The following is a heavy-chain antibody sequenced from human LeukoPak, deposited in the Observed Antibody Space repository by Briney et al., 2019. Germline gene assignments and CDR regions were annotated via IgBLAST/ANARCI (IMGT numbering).Heavy chain of an antibody. D-gene: IGHD5-24*01. J-gene: IGHJ6*02. CDR1: GGTFSSYA. CDR2: IIALFGTA. Sequence: SVKVSCKASGGTFSSYAISWVRQAPGQGLEWMGGIIALFGTANYAQKFQGRLTITADESTSTAYMELSSLRSEDTAVYYCARIRDGYNSYFFYGVDVWGQGTTVTVSS. V-gene: IGHV1-69*01. CDR3: ARIRDGYNSYFFYGVDV.